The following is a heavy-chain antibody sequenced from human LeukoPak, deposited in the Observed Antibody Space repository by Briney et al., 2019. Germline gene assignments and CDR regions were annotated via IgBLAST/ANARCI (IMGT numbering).Heavy chain of an antibody. J-gene: IGHJ2*01. Sequence: GGSLRLSCAASGITFSSYGMSWVRQAPGKGLEWVSSISSTGGTTYYADSVKGRFTISRDNSKNTLYLQMNSLRAEDTAVYYCAKGSYGDSPYWYFNLWGRGTLVTVSS. D-gene: IGHD4-17*01. CDR1: GITFSSYG. CDR2: ISSTGGTT. CDR3: AKGSYGDSPYWYFNL. V-gene: IGHV3-23*01.